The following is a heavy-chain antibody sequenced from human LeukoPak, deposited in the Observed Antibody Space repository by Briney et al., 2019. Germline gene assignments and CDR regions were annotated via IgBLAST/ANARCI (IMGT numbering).Heavy chain of an antibody. CDR1: GFTFSSYS. CDR3: AREGSSHPYFDY. CDR2: ISSSSSYI. D-gene: IGHD6-13*01. V-gene: IGHV3-21*01. Sequence: GGSLRLSCAASGFTFSSYSMNWVRQAPGKGLEWVSSISSSSSYIYYADSVEGRFTISRDNAKNSLYLQMNSLRAEDTAVYYCAREGSSHPYFDYWGQGTLVTVSS. J-gene: IGHJ4*02.